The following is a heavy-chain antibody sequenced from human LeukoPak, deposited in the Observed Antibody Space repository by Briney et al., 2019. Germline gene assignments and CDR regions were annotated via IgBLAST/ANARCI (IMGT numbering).Heavy chain of an antibody. Sequence: GGSLRLSCVASGFTFNTYVIHWVRQAPGKGLEWVAAISDHGKDQYYADSVKGRFTISRDNSKNTLYLQMNSLRAEDTAVYYCARDGSSDYGDPPTRDYFDYWGQGTLVTVSS. CDR1: GFTFNTYV. J-gene: IGHJ4*02. CDR3: ARDGSSDYGDPPTRDYFDY. D-gene: IGHD4-17*01. CDR2: ISDHGKDQ. V-gene: IGHV3-30*03.